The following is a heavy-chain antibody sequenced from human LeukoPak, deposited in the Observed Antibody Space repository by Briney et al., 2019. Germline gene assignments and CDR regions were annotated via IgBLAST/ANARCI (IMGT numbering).Heavy chain of an antibody. CDR1: GGSISSSNW. Sequence: SETLSLTCAVSGGSISSSNWWSWVRQPPGKGLEWIGEIYHSGSTNYNPSLKSRVTISVDTSKNQFSLKLSSVTAADTAVYYCARIRRRYCSGGSCYPNYYYYGMDVWGQGTTVTVSS. CDR2: IYHSGST. V-gene: IGHV4-4*02. CDR3: ARIRRRYCSGGSCYPNYYYYGMDV. D-gene: IGHD2-15*01. J-gene: IGHJ6*02.